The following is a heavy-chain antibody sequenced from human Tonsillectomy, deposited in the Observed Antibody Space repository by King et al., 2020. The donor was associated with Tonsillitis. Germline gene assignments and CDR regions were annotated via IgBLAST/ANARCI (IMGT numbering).Heavy chain of an antibody. CDR2: IKSKTDCVTT. V-gene: IGHV3-15*01. Sequence: VQLVESGGGLVKPGGSLRLSCAASGFTFSNAWMSWVRQAPGKGLEWVGRIKSKTDCVTTDYAAPVKGSFTISRDDSKHTLYLQMHSLEHEDTVVYSCSADQCGWYPQNLDYGRQGPLVTVSS. J-gene: IGHJ4*02. CDR3: SADQCGWYPQNLDY. D-gene: IGHD6-19*01. CDR1: GFTFSNAW.